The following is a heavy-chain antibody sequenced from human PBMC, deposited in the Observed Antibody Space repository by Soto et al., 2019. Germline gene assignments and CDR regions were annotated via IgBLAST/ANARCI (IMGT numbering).Heavy chain of an antibody. D-gene: IGHD3-16*02. Sequence: QVQLQQWGAGLLKPSETLSLTCAVYGGSFSGYYWSWIRQPPGKGLEWIGEINHSGSTNYNPSLKSRVTISVDTSKNQFSLKLSSVTAADTAVYYCARGGVVGYYDYVWGSYRHPPFDYWGQGTLVTVSS. CDR1: GGSFSGYY. J-gene: IGHJ4*02. V-gene: IGHV4-34*01. CDR2: INHSGST. CDR3: ARGGVVGYYDYVWGSYRHPPFDY.